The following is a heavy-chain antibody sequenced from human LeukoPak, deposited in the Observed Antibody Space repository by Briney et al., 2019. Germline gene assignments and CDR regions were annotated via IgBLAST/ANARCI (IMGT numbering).Heavy chain of an antibody. CDR3: AREDTAMAVFDY. D-gene: IGHD5-18*01. V-gene: IGHV3-48*03. CDR1: GFTFSSYE. Sequence: GGSLRLSCAASGFTFSSYEMNWVRQAPGKGLEWVSYISIRGSTIYYADSVKGRFTISRDNAKNSLDLQMNSLRAEDTAVYYCAREDTAMAVFDYWGQGTLVSVSS. J-gene: IGHJ4*02. CDR2: ISIRGSTI.